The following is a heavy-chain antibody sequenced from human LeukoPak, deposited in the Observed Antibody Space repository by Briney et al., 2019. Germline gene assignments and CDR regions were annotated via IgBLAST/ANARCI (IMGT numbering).Heavy chain of an antibody. J-gene: IGHJ3*02. V-gene: IGHV1-18*01. CDR1: GGTFSSYA. Sequence: ASVKVSCKASGGTFSSYAISWVRQAPGQGLEWMGWISAYNGNTNYAQKLQGRVTMTTDTSTSTAYMELRSLRSGDTAVYYCARDGDYGDYPLDAFDIWGQGTMVTVSS. CDR2: ISAYNGNT. CDR3: ARDGDYGDYPLDAFDI. D-gene: IGHD4-17*01.